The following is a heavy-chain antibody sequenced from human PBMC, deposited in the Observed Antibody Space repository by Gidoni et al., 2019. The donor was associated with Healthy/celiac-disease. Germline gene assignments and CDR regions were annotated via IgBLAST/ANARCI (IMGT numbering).Heavy chain of an antibody. V-gene: IGHV3-11*01. D-gene: IGHD2-15*01. CDR3: ARDAYCSGGSCYPNQRGAEYFQH. CDR1: GFTFSDYY. J-gene: IGHJ1*01. Sequence: QVQLVESGGGLVKHGGSLRLSCAASGFTFSDYYMSWIRQAPGKGLEWVSYMSSSGSNIYYADSVKGRFNISRDNAKNSLYLQMNSLRAEDTAVYYCARDAYCSGGSCYPNQRGAEYFQHWGQGTLVTVSS. CDR2: MSSSGSNI.